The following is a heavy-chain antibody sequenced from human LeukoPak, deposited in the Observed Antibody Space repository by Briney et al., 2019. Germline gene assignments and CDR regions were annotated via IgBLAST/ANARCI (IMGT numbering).Heavy chain of an antibody. V-gene: IGHV4-4*09. Sequence: SETLSLTCTVSGSISGYYWSWIRPPPGKGLEWSGYIYTSGSTNYNPSLESRVTITVDTSKNQFSLDLSSVTAADTAVYYYARQKCTSTSCLTKNAFDIWGQGTMVTVS. CDR3: ARQKCTSTSCLTKNAFDI. CDR1: GSISGYY. D-gene: IGHD2-2*01. CDR2: IYTSGST. J-gene: IGHJ3*02.